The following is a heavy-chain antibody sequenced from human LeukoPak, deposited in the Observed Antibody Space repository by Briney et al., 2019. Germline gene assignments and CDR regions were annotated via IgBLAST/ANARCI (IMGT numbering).Heavy chain of an antibody. V-gene: IGHV3-7*01. CDR2: IKPDASEI. CDR3: ARPGGYGVQPLDY. CDR1: GFPFSTYW. Sequence: GGSLRLSCAGSGFPFSTYWMSWVRQAPGKGLEWVADIKPDASEIYYLDSVKGRFTVSRDNAKTSLYLQMNSLRVEDTAVYYCARPGGYGVQPLDYWGQGTLVTVSS. J-gene: IGHJ4*02. D-gene: IGHD5-12*01.